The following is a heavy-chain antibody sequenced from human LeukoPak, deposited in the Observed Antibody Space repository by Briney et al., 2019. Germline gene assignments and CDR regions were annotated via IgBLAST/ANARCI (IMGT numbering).Heavy chain of an antibody. V-gene: IGHV3-23*01. J-gene: IGHJ4*02. D-gene: IGHD1-26*01. CDR3: ARDDVGYFDY. CDR2: ISGSGGST. Sequence: TGGSLRLSCAASGFTSSSYAMSWVRQAPGKGLEWVSAISGSGGSTYYADSVKGRFTISRDNSKNTLYLQMNSLRAEDTAVYYCARDDVGYFDYWGQGTLVTVSS. CDR1: GFTSSSYA.